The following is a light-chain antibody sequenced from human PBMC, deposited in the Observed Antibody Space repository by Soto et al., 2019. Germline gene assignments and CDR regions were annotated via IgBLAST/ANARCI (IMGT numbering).Light chain of an antibody. CDR2: KAS. V-gene: IGKV1-5*03. CDR3: QQYNSYRT. Sequence: DIQMTHSPSTLSASVGDKVTITCRSSQSISSWLAWYQQKPGKAPKLLIYKASTLKSGVPSRFSGSGSGTEFTLTISSLQPDDFATYYCQQYNSYRTFGQGTKVDIK. J-gene: IGKJ1*01. CDR1: QSISSW.